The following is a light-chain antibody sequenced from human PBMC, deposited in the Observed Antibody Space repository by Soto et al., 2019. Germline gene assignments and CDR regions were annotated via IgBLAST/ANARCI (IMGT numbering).Light chain of an antibody. CDR3: PQYGSSHPYT. V-gene: IGKV3-20*01. J-gene: IGKJ2*01. Sequence: EIVLTQSPGTLSLSPGERATLSCRASQSVSSSYLAWYQQKPGQAPRLLIYGASSRATGIPDRFSGSGSGTDFTLTISRLEPEDFAVYYCPQYGSSHPYTFGQGTKLEIK. CDR2: GAS. CDR1: QSVSSSY.